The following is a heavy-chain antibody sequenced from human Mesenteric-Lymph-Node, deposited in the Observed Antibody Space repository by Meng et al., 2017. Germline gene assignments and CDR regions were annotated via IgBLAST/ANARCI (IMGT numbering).Heavy chain of an antibody. CDR3: AKDSWDIVVVPAAPIGEFDP. Sequence: GESLKISCAASGFTFSSYAMHWVRQAPGKGLEWVAVISYDGSNKYYADSVKGRFTISRDNSKNTLYLQMNSLRAEDTAVYYCAKDSWDIVVVPAAPIGEFDPWGQGTLVTVSS. CDR1: GFTFSSYA. D-gene: IGHD2-2*01. CDR2: ISYDGSNK. J-gene: IGHJ5*02. V-gene: IGHV3-30*01.